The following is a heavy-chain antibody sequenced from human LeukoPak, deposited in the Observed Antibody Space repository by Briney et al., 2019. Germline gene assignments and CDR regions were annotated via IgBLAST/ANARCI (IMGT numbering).Heavy chain of an antibody. CDR2: INHSGST. J-gene: IGHJ6*02. CDR1: GGSLSGYY. D-gene: IGHD3-9*01. CDR3: ARVDLGDLYDILTGSSNYYYGMDV. Sequence: SSETLSLTCAVSGGSLSGYYWSWIRQPPGKGLEWIGEINHSGSTNYNPSLKSRVTMSVDTSKNQFSLKLSSVTAADTAVYYCARVDLGDLYDILTGSSNYYYGMDVWGQGTTVTVSS. V-gene: IGHV4-34*01.